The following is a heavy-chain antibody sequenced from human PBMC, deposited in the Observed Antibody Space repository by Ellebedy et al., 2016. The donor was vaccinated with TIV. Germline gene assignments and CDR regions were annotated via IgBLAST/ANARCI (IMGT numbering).Heavy chain of an antibody. CDR2: FDPEDGET. Sequence: ASVKVSCKVSGYTLTELSMHWVRQAPGKGLEWMGGFDPEDGETIYAQKFQGRVTMTEDTSTDTAYMELSSLRSEDTAVYYCATVVGMYREGPYYDSSGTPFDYWGQGTLVTVSS. CDR3: ATVVGMYREGPYYDSSGTPFDY. CDR1: GYTLTELS. D-gene: IGHD3-22*01. V-gene: IGHV1-24*01. J-gene: IGHJ4*02.